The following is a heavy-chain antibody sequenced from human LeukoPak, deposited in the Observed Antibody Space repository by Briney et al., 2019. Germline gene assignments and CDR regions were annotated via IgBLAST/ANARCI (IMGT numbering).Heavy chain of an antibody. V-gene: IGHV3-21*01. CDR3: ARMRILQVNYYYMDV. Sequence: PGGSLRLSCAVSGLSFSTYWMHWVRQAPGKGLEWVSSISGSSRYIYYANSVTGRFTISRDNAKNSLFLQMNSLRAEDTAVYYCARMRILQVNYYYMDVWGKGTTVTVSS. CDR1: GLSFSTYW. D-gene: IGHD2-15*01. J-gene: IGHJ6*03. CDR2: ISGSSRYI.